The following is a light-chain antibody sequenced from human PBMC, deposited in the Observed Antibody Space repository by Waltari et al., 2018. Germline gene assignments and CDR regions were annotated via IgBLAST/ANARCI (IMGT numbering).Light chain of an antibody. CDR1: SSDVGSYNI. CDR2: EDT. V-gene: IGLV2-23*01. Sequence: QSALTQPASVSGSPGQSITLSCTGTSSDVGSYNIVSWYQQHPGKVPKLIIYEDTKRPSGVSDRFSGSKSGNTASLTISGLQAEDEADYHCCAHAGSGIWVFGGGTKLTVL. CDR3: CAHAGSGIWV. J-gene: IGLJ3*02.